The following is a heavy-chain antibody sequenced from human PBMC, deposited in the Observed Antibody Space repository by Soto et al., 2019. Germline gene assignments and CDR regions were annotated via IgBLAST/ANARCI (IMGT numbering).Heavy chain of an antibody. D-gene: IGHD2-8*02. V-gene: IGHV3-48*03. CDR2: ISGSGLTI. CDR3: AKATATGGGAFDI. Sequence: GGSLRLSCAASGFIFSDYEINWVRQAPGKGLEWVSYISGSGLTIYYADSVKGRFTISRDNAKNSLYLQMNSLGVEDTAVYYCAKATATGGGAFDICGQGTMVTVS. CDR1: GFIFSDYE. J-gene: IGHJ3*02.